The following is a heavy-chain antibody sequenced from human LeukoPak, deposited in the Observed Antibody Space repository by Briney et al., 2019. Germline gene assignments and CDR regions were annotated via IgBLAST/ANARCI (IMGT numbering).Heavy chain of an antibody. V-gene: IGHV1-8*01. CDR1: GYTFTSYV. D-gene: IGHD3-10*01. J-gene: IGHJ6*03. CDR3: ARRMVRGVIMLWAYYMDV. Sequence: ASVKVSCKASGYTFTSYVINWVRQATGQGLEWMGWMNPNSGNTGYAQKFQGRVTMTRNTSISTAYMELSSLRSEDTAVYYCARRMVRGVIMLWAYYMDVWGKGTTVTVSS. CDR2: MNPNSGNT.